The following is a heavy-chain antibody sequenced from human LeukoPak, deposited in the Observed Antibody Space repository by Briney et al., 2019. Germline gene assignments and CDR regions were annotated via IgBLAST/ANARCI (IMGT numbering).Heavy chain of an antibody. CDR3: AKVRYNYDFWSGFIYYYGMDV. D-gene: IGHD3-3*01. CDR1: GFTFSSYA. Sequence: GGSLRLSCAASGFTFSSYAMSWVRQAPGRGLEWVSAISGSGGSTYYADSVKGRFTISRDNSKNTLYLQMNSLRAEDTAVYYCAKVRYNYDFWSGFIYYYGMDVWGQGTTVTVSS. V-gene: IGHV3-23*01. J-gene: IGHJ6*02. CDR2: ISGSGGST.